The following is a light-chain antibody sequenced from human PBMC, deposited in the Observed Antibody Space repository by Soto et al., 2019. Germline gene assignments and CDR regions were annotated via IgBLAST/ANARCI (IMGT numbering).Light chain of an antibody. CDR2: EVT. CDR3: SSFTSSTSLLL. J-gene: IGLJ2*01. Sequence: QSVLTQPASVSGSPGQSITISCTGTSSDVGAYNFFSWYQQRPGKAPRLMIYEVTNRPSGVSDRFSGSKSGSTASLTISGLQAEDEADYYCSSFTSSTSLLLFGGGTKLTVL. CDR1: SSDVGAYNF. V-gene: IGLV2-14*01.